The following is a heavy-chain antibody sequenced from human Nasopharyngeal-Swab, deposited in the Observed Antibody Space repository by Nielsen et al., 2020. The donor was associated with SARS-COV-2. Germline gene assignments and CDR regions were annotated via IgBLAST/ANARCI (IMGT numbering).Heavy chain of an antibody. Sequence: WIRQPPGKGLEWIGEIYHSGSTNYNPSLKSRVTISVDKSKNQFSLKLSSVTAADTAVYYCARCSGWDRRNDSWGQGTLVTVSS. CDR2: IYHSGST. D-gene: IGHD6-19*01. V-gene: IGHV4-4*02. CDR3: ARCSGWDRRNDS. J-gene: IGHJ5*01.